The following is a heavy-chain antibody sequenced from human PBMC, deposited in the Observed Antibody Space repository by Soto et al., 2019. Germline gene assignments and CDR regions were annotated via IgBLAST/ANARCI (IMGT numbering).Heavy chain of an antibody. V-gene: IGHV4-31*03. J-gene: IGHJ5*02. CDR2: IDYSGST. CDR1: GGSISSGGYS. D-gene: IGHD2-15*01. Sequence: SETLSLTCTVSGGSISSGGYSWSWICQHPGKGLEWIGYIDYSGSTYHNPSLKSRATISVDTSKNQFSLRLSSVTAADTAVYYCARAPGSGPNNWFDPWGQGTLVTVSS. CDR3: ARAPGSGPNNWFDP.